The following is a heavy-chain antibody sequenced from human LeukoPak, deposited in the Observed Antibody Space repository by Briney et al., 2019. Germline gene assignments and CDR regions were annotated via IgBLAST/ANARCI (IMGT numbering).Heavy chain of an antibody. D-gene: IGHD2-2*01. J-gene: IGHJ4*02. Sequence: GGSLRLSWAASGFTLSSYGMHWVRQAPGKGLEWVAFIRYDGSNKYYADSVKGRFTISRDNSKNTLYLQMNSLRAEDTAVYYCASDGEYCSSTSCYGEWGQGTLVTVSS. CDR2: IRYDGSNK. CDR1: GFTLSSYG. CDR3: ASDGEYCSSTSCYGE. V-gene: IGHV3-30*02.